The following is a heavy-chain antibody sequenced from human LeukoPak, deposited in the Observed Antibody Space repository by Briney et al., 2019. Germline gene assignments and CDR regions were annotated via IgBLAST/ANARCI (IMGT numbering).Heavy chain of an antibody. CDR3: ARGADSSGYYSIFYFDY. J-gene: IGHJ4*02. CDR1: GGSISSYY. CDR2: IYYSGST. Sequence: SETLSLTCTVSGGSISSYYWNWIRQPPGQGLEWIGYIYYSGSTNYNPSLKSRVTISVDTSKNQFSLKLSSVTAADTAVYYCARGADSSGYYSIFYFDYWGQGTLVTVSS. V-gene: IGHV4-59*01. D-gene: IGHD3-22*01.